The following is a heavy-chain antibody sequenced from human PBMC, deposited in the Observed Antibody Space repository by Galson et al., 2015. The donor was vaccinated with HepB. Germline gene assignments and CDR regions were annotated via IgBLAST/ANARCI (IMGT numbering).Heavy chain of an antibody. Sequence: QSGAEVKKPGESLRISCTASGYTFTSYWITWVRQMPGKGLEWMGRIDPRDSQTNYSPSFQGHVSISVDMSVKTASLQWSSLKASDTAMYFCARGSSPYYFALDGWGQGTTVTVSS. CDR3: ARGSSPYYFALDG. J-gene: IGHJ6*02. CDR2: IDPRDSQT. V-gene: IGHV5-10-1*01. D-gene: IGHD6-6*01. CDR1: GYTFTSYW.